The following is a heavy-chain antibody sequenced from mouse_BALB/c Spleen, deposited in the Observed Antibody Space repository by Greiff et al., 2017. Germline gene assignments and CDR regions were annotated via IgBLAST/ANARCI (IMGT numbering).Heavy chain of an antibody. V-gene: IGHV14-1*02. Sequence: LMESGAELVRPGALVKLSCKASGFNIKDYYMHWVKQRPEQGLEWIGWIDPENGNTIYDPKFQGKASITADTSSNTAYLQLSSLTSEDTAVYYCARGSDSSDYYAMDYWGQGTSVTVSS. D-gene: IGHD3-2*01. CDR2: IDPENGNT. J-gene: IGHJ4*01. CDR3: ARGSDSSDYYAMDY. CDR1: GFNIKDYY.